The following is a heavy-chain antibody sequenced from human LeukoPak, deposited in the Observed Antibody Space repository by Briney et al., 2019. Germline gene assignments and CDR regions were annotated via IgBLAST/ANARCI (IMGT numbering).Heavy chain of an antibody. D-gene: IGHD3-16*01. CDR3: AQDRWGSSLS. Sequence: GSLRLSCAASGFTFSSYSMNWVRQAPGKGLEYVSLIYGDGGTTHYADSVKGRFSISRDNCKNSRYLQMNSLRPEDTAFYYCAQDRWGSSLSWGRGTLVTVSS. J-gene: IGHJ4*02. CDR1: GFTFSSYS. CDR2: IYGDGGTT. V-gene: IGHV3-43*02.